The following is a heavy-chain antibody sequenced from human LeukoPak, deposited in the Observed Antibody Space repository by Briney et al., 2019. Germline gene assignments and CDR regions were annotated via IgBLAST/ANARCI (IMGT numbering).Heavy chain of an antibody. CDR1: GGSFSGYY. Sequence: SETLSLTCAVYGGSFSGYYWSWIRQPPGKGREWIGEINHSGSTNYNPSLKSRVTISVDTSKNQFSLKLSSVTAADTAVYYCARGLGLPGSSWGQGTLVTVSS. D-gene: IGHD5-12*01. CDR2: INHSGST. J-gene: IGHJ1*01. V-gene: IGHV4-34*01. CDR3: ARGLGLPGSS.